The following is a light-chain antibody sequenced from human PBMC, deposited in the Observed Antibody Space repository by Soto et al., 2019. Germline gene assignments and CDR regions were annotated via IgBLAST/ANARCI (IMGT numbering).Light chain of an antibody. CDR1: QSISTY. J-gene: IGKJ4*01. CDR2: DAS. V-gene: IGKV3-11*01. CDR3: QQRTNWRLT. Sequence: EIVLTQSPATLSLSPGERATLSCRASQSISTYLTWYQQKPGQAPRLLIYDASNRATGIPARFSGSGSGTDFTFTISSLDPEDFAIYYCQQRTNWRLTFGGGTKVDIK.